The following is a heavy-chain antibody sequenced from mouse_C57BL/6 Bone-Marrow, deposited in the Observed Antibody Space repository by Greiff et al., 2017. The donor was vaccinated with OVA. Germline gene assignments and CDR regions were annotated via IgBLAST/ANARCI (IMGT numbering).Heavy chain of an antibody. Sequence: EVQLQQPGAELVRPGASVKLSCTASGFTFTDDYMHWVKQRPEQGLEWIGWIDPENGDTEYASKFQGKATITADTSSNTAYLQLSSLTSEDTAVYYCTRIYYWGQGTTLTVSS. CDR3: TRIYY. CDR2: IDPENGDT. V-gene: IGHV14-4*01. CDR1: GFTFTDDY. J-gene: IGHJ2*01.